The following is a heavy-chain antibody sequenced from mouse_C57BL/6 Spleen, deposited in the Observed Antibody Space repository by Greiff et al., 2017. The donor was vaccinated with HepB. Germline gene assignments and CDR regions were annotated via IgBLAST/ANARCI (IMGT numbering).Heavy chain of an antibody. V-gene: IGHV1-69*01. CDR2: IDPSDSYT. D-gene: IGHD1-1*01. CDR1: GYTFTSYW. Sequence: VQLQQPGAELVMPGASVKLSCKASGYTFTSYWMHWVKQRPGQGLEWIGEIDPSDSYTNYNQKFKGNSTLTVDKSSITAYMQLSNLTSEDSAVYYCASDGYYFDYWGQGTTLTVSS. CDR3: ASDGYYFDY. J-gene: IGHJ2*01.